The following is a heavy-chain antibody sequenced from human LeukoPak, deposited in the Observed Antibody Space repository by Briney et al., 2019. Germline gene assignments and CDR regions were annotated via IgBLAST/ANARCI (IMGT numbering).Heavy chain of an antibody. D-gene: IGHD2-15*01. CDR1: GFTFSSYS. Sequence: PGGSLRLSCAASGFTFSSYSMNWVRQAPGKGLEWVSYISSSSSTIYYADSVKGRFTISRDNAKNSLYLQMNSLRAEDTAVYYCARDSGDRILERPTQVDWGQGTLVTVSS. CDR2: ISSSSSTI. V-gene: IGHV3-48*01. CDR3: ARDSGDRILERPTQVD. J-gene: IGHJ4*02.